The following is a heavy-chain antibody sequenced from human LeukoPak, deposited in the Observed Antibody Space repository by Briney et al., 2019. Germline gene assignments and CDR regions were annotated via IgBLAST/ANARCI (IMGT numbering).Heavy chain of an antibody. D-gene: IGHD3-22*01. Sequence: TGRSLRLSCAASGFTFSSYAMHWVRQAPGKGLEWVSLISGDGDTTYYADSVKGRFTISRDNSKNSLSLQMNSLRTEDTAFYYCAKGGHYDSRDAIDYWGRGTLVTVSS. CDR2: ISGDGDTT. CDR3: AKGGHYDSRDAIDY. J-gene: IGHJ4*02. CDR1: GFTFSSYA. V-gene: IGHV3-43*02.